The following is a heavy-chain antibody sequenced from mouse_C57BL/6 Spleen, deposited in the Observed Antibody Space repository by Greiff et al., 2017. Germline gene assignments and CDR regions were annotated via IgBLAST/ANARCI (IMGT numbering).Heavy chain of an antibody. CDR3: ARLGYDGYYVGFAY. V-gene: IGHV1-52*01. Sequence: QVQLQQPGAELVRPGSSVKLSCKASGYTFTSYWMHWVKQRPIQGLEWIGNIDPSDSETHYNQKFKDKATLTVDKSSSTAYMQLSSLTSEDSAVYYCARLGYDGYYVGFAYWGQGTLVTVSA. D-gene: IGHD2-3*01. CDR2: IDPSDSET. J-gene: IGHJ3*01. CDR1: GYTFTSYW.